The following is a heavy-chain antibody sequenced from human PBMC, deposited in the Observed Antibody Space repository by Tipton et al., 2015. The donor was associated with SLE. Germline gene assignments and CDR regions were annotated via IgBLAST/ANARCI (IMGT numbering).Heavy chain of an antibody. CDR1: GGSVSSSSYY. CDR3: ARYLDWKYTFIDF. J-gene: IGHJ4*02. V-gene: IGHV4-39*07. D-gene: IGHD3-9*01. CDR2: VYYSGST. Sequence: TLSLTCTVSGGSVSSSSYYWGWIRQPPGKGLEWIGSVYYSGSTYYNPSLKSRVTISEDTSKNQFSLKLSSVTAADTAVYYCARYLDWKYTFIDFWGQGSLVTVSS.